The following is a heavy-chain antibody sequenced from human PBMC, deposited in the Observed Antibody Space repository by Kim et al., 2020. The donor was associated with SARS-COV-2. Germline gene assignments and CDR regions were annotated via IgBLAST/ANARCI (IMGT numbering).Heavy chain of an antibody. D-gene: IGHD3-16*01. Sequence: GSLRLSCVASGLTFSNFAMSWVRQAPGRGLDWVSAIGRGISYADSVKGRFTISRDNSKNTLYLQMNSLRDEDTAVYYCATWNYVDDWGPGTMVTVSS. V-gene: IGHV3-23*01. CDR3: ATWNYVDD. CDR2: IGRGI. CDR1: GLTFSNFA. J-gene: IGHJ3*01.